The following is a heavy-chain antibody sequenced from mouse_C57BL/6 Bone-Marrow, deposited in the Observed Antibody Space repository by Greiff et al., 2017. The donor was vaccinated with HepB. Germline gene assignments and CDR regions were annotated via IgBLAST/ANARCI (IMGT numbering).Heavy chain of an antibody. CDR3: TRDRNYYYGSRGAMDY. J-gene: IGHJ4*01. V-gene: IGHV5-9-1*02. D-gene: IGHD1-1*01. CDR1: GFTFSSYA. CDR2: ISSGGDYI. Sequence: EVKLMESGAGLVKPGGSLKLSCAASGFTFSSYAMSWVRQTPEKRLEWVAYISSGGDYIYYADTVKGRFTISRDNARNTLYLQMSSLKSEDTAMYYCTRDRNYYYGSRGAMDYWGQGTSVTVSS.